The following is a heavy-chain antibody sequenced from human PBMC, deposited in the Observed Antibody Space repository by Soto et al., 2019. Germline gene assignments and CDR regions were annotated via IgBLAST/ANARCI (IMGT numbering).Heavy chain of an antibody. D-gene: IGHD3-16*02. CDR1: GDSLSAGPYH. CDR3: ARHPLYRPFDF. CDR2: VYNSGST. Sequence: QLQLQESGPGLVKPSETLSLTCSVSGDSLSAGPYHWGWIRQPPGKGLEWIGNVYNSGSTSYSPSLKSRVTISVDTSKNQFSLRLTSVTAADTAVYFCARHPLYRPFDFWGQGTLVTVSS. V-gene: IGHV4-39*01. J-gene: IGHJ4*02.